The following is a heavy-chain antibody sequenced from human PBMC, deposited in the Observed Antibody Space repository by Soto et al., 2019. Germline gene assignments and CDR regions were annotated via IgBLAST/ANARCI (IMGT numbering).Heavy chain of an antibody. CDR2: IYYSGST. CDR3: ARPGYYYDSSGWNYFDY. CDR1: GGSISSSSYY. J-gene: IGHJ4*02. V-gene: IGHV4-39*01. D-gene: IGHD3-22*01. Sequence: AFETLSLTCTFYGGSISSSSYYWGWIRQPPGKGLERIGSIYYSGSTYYNPSLKSRVTISVDTSKNQFSLKLSSVTAADTAVYYCARPGYYYDSSGWNYFDYWGQGTLVTVS.